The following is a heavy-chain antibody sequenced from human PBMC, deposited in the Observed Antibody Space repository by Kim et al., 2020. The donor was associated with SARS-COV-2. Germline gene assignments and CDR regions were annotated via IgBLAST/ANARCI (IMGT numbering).Heavy chain of an antibody. CDR3: ARDPQGYCSSTSCYADQYYYGGMEV. Sequence: SETLSLTCTVSGGSISSYYWSWIRQPPGKGLEWIGYIYYSGSTNYNPSLKSRVTISVDTSKNQFSLKLSSVTAADTAVYYCARDPQGYCSSTSCYADQYYYGGMEVWGKGSTVTVYS. J-gene: IGHJ6*04. CDR2: IYYSGST. D-gene: IGHD2-2*01. CDR1: GGSISSYY. V-gene: IGHV4-59*01.